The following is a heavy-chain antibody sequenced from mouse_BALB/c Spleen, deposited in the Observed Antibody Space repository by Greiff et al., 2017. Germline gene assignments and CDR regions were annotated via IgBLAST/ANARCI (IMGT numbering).Heavy chain of an antibody. CDR3: AREGYRYDVYFDY. J-gene: IGHJ2*01. CDR2: IRNKANGYTT. CDR1: GFTFTDYY. D-gene: IGHD2-14*01. V-gene: IGHV7-3*02. Sequence: DVMLVESGGGLVQPGGSLRLSCATSGFTFTDYYMSWVRQPPGKALEWLGFIRNKANGYTTEYSASVKGRFTISRDNSQSILYLQMNTLRAEDSATYYCAREGYRYDVYFDYWGQGTTLTVSS.